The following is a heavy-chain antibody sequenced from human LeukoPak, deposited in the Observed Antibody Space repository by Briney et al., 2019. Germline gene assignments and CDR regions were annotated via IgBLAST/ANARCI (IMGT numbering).Heavy chain of an antibody. V-gene: IGHV4-34*01. Sequence: SGTLSLTCAVYGGSVSGYYWSWIRQPPGKGLKWIGEINHSGSTNYNPSLKSRVTISVDTSKNQFSLKLSSVTAADTAVYYCARGRVVVVVATPGRRRNYYGMDVWGQGTTVTVSS. CDR3: ARGRVVVVVATPGRRRNYYGMDV. CDR2: INHSGST. D-gene: IGHD2-15*01. CDR1: GGSVSGYY. J-gene: IGHJ6*02.